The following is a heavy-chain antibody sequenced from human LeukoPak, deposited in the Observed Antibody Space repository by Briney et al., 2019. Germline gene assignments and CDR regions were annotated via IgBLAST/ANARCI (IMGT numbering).Heavy chain of an antibody. V-gene: IGHV4-30-2*01. CDR3: ARDRVGYFDY. J-gene: IGHJ4*02. Sequence: SETLSLTCAVYGGSFSGYSWSWIRQPPGKGLEWIGYIYHSGSTYYNPSLKSRVTISVDRSKNQFSLKLSSVTAADTAVYYCARDRVGYFDYWGQGTLVTVSS. CDR1: GGSFSGYS. CDR2: IYHSGST. D-gene: IGHD3-10*01.